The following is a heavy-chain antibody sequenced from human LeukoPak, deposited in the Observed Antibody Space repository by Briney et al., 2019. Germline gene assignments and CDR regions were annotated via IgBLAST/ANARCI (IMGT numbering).Heavy chain of an antibody. CDR3: AKGQIWFGEFT. CDR1: GFTFSSYA. CDR2: ISGSGGST. Sequence: GGSLRLSCAASGFTFSSYAMSWVRQAPGRGREGVSAISGSGGSTYYADSVQGRFTISRDNSKNTLYLQMNSLRAEDTAVYYCAKGQIWFGEFTGGQGTLVTVSS. V-gene: IGHV3-23*01. D-gene: IGHD3-10*01. J-gene: IGHJ4*02.